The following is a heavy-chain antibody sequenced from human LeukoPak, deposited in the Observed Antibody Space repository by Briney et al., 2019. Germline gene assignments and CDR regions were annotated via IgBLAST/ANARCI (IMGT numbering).Heavy chain of an antibody. CDR2: IYYSGST. V-gene: IGHV4-39*07. CDR3: ARRSHSSIYVSHRGYFDY. CDR1: GGSISSSSYY. D-gene: IGHD2-2*01. J-gene: IGHJ4*02. Sequence: SETLSLTCTVSGGSISSSSYYWGWIRQPPGKGLEWIGSIYYSGSTYYNPSLKSRVTISVDTSKNQFSLKLSSVTAADTAVYYCARRSHSSIYVSHRGYFDYWGQGTLVTVSS.